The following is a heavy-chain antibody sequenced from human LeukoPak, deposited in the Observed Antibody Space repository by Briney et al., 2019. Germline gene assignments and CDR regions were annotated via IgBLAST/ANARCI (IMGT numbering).Heavy chain of an antibody. J-gene: IGHJ4*02. Sequence: ASVKVSCKASGYTFTGFYMHWVRQAPGQGLEWMGWINPNSGGTNHAQKFRGRVTMTRDTSISTAYMELSRLRSDDTAVYYCARGSAVGATTGIDYWGQGTLVTVSS. V-gene: IGHV1-2*02. D-gene: IGHD1-26*01. CDR3: ARGSAVGATTGIDY. CDR2: INPNSGGT. CDR1: GYTFTGFY.